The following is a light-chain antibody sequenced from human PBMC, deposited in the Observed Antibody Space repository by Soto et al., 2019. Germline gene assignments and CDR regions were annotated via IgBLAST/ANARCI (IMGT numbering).Light chain of an antibody. CDR3: QSYDSSLSAWV. CDR2: GNI. Sequence: QSVLTQPPSVSGAPGQTITISCTGSRSNIGGGYDVHWYQQLPGTAPQLLVYGNINRPSRVPDRFSGSMSDTSASLAITGLQAEDEADFSCQSYDSSLSAWVFGGGTKLTVL. CDR1: RSNIGGGYD. V-gene: IGLV1-40*01. J-gene: IGLJ3*02.